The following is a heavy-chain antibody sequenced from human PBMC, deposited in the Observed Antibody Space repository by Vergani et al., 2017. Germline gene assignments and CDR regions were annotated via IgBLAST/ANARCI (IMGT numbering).Heavy chain of an antibody. D-gene: IGHD4-11*01. V-gene: IGHV4-34*01. CDR1: GGSFTSYH. CDR2: IAHTGRP. Sequence: QVQLQQWGGGLLKPSETLSLTCVVNGGSFTSYHWTWIRQSPGEGLEWVGDIAHTGRPDYNPFLKSRLTMSVDKSQNQFSLTLNSVTATDTAIYFCARVNTETNGHLYYYYYMDVWGQGTAVTVS. J-gene: IGHJ6*03. CDR3: ARVNTETNGHLYYYYYMDV.